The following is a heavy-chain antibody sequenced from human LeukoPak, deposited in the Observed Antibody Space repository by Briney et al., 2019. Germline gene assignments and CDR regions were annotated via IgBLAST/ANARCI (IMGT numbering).Heavy chain of an antibody. Sequence: RGESLKISCKGLGYSFSSYWNAWVRQRPGKGLEWMGIIYPGDSDTRYSPSFQGQVTISADKSISTAYLQWSSLKASDTAMYYCARTTYYYDSSGYYEYYFDYWGQGTLVTVSS. CDR2: IYPGDSDT. V-gene: IGHV5-51*01. CDR3: ARTTYYYDSSGYYEYYFDY. D-gene: IGHD3-22*01. CDR1: GYSFSSYW. J-gene: IGHJ4*02.